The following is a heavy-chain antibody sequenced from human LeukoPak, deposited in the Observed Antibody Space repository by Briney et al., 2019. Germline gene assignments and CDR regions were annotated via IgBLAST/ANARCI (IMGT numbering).Heavy chain of an antibody. CDR3: TRDGYNNDY. V-gene: IGHV3-73*01. J-gene: IGHJ4*02. Sequence: GGSLKLSCAASGFTFSGSAMHWVRQASGKGLEWVGRIRSKANSYATAYAASVKGRFTISRDDSKYTAYLQMNSLKTEDTAVYYCTRDGYNNDYWGQGTLVTVSS. CDR1: GFTFSGSA. CDR2: IRSKANSYAT. D-gene: IGHD5-24*01.